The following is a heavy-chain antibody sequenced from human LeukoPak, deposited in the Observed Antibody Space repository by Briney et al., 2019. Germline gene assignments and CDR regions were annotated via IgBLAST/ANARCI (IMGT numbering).Heavy chain of an antibody. CDR1: GFTFSTHW. CDR2: ISGDGSMT. Sequence: GGSLRLSCAASGFTFSTHWMYWVRPAPGKERWWVSRISGDGSMTSYADSVKGRFSIYRDNAEDTLFLQMTSLRVEDTALYFCASLLTPYHGSGGGGMDVWGQGTTVTVSS. CDR3: ASLLTPYHGSGGGGMDV. D-gene: IGHD3-10*01. J-gene: IGHJ6*02. V-gene: IGHV3-74*01.